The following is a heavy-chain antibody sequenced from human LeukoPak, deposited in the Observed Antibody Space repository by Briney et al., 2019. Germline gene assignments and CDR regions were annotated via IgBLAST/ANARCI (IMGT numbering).Heavy chain of an antibody. J-gene: IGHJ5*02. CDR3: ARATLIAAAGQYNWFDP. V-gene: IGHV5-10-1*01. CDR2: IDPSDSYT. Sequence: GESLRISCKGSGYSFTGYWISWVRQMPGKGLEWMGRIDPSDSYTNYSPSFQGHVTISADKSIGTAYLQWSSLKASDTAMYYCARATLIAAAGQYNWFDPWGQGTLVTVSS. CDR1: GYSFTGYW. D-gene: IGHD6-13*01.